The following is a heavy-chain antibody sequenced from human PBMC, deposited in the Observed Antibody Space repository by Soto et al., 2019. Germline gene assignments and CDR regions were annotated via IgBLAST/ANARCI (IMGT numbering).Heavy chain of an antibody. J-gene: IGHJ4*02. Sequence: QVQLVQSGAEVKKPGASVKVSCKASGYTFTNYYLHWVRQAPGQGLEWLGIIRPNGGRAAYAPRFRGRVTMTRDTSTGTVYMELTSLRSDDTAVYFCASEPSEGYYFNYWGQGTLVTVSS. CDR3: ASEPSEGYYFNY. CDR1: GYTFTNYY. V-gene: IGHV1-46*01. CDR2: IRPNGGRA. D-gene: IGHD3-22*01.